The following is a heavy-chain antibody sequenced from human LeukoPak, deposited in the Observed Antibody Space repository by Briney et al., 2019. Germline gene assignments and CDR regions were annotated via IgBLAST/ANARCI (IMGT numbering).Heavy chain of an antibody. D-gene: IGHD3-16*01. Sequence: SETLSLTGTVSGGSISSYYWSWIRQPPGKGLEWIGYIYYSGSTNYNPSLKSRVTISVDTSKNQFSLKLSSVTAADTAVYYCARDTWGRSYYGMDVWGQGTTVTVSS. J-gene: IGHJ6*02. CDR1: GGSISSYY. V-gene: IGHV4-59*01. CDR3: ARDTWGRSYYGMDV. CDR2: IYYSGST.